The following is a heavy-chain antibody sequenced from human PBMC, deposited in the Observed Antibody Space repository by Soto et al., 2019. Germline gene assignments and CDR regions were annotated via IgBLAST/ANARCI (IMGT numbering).Heavy chain of an antibody. CDR2: ISSDGSEK. CDR3: AKRAVTTSLYYFDY. V-gene: IGHV3-30*18. D-gene: IGHD4-17*01. CDR1: GFTFSTYG. J-gene: IGHJ4*02. Sequence: QVQLVESGGGVVQPGRSLRLSCAASGFTFSTYGVHWVRQAPGKVLEWVAVISSDGSEKYYAGSVKGRVSISRDNSKSTLYLQMDSLRAEDTAVYYCAKRAVTTSLYYFDYWGQGTLVTVSS.